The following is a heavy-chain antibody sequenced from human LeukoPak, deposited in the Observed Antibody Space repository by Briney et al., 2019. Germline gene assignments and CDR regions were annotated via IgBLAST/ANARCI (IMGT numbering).Heavy chain of an antibody. J-gene: IGHJ2*01. D-gene: IGHD4-17*01. V-gene: IGHV3-30*02. CDR3: AKRPGDYWDFDL. CDR1: GFTFSSYG. CDR2: IRYDGSNK. Sequence: PGGSLRLSCAASGFTFSSYGMHWARQAPGKGLEWVAFIRYDGSNKYYADSVKGRFTISGDNSKNTLYLQMNSLRAEDTAVYYCAKRPGDYWDFDLWGRGTLVTVSS.